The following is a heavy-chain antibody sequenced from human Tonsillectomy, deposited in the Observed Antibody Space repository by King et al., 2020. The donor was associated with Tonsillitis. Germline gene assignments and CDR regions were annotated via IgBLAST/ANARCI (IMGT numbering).Heavy chain of an antibody. J-gene: IGHJ4*02. V-gene: IGHV5-51*01. CDR2: IYPGDSDT. Sequence: VQLVESGAEVKKSGESLKISCKGSGYSFTSYWIAWLRQMPGKGLEWMGIIYPGDSDTTYSPSFQGQVTISADKSINTAYLHLSSLKASDTAMYYCARGGRTTDGYYFDYWGQGTLVTVSS. CDR1: GYSFTSYW. CDR3: ARGGRTTDGYYFDY. D-gene: IGHD4-17*01.